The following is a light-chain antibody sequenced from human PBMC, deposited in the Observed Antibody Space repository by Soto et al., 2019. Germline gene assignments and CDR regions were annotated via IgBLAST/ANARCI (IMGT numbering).Light chain of an antibody. V-gene: IGLV2-14*03. CDR3: SSFTNSSPLGV. J-gene: IGLJ1*01. CDR2: DVD. Sequence: QSVLTQPASVSGSPGQSITISCTGTSSDVGSYNYVSWYQHHPGKAPKLVIYDVDDRPSGVSNRFSGSKSGNTASLTISGLQAEDEADYYCSSFTNSSPLGVFGTGTKLNVL. CDR1: SSDVGSYNY.